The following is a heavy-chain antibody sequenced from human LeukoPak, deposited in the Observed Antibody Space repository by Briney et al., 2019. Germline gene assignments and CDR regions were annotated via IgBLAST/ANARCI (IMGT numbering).Heavy chain of an antibody. D-gene: IGHD3/OR15-3a*01. V-gene: IGHV4-38-2*02. CDR2: IYHSGST. CDR1: GYSISSGYY. J-gene: IGHJ4*02. Sequence: SETLSLTCAVSGYSISSGYYWGWIRQPPGKGLEWIGSIYHSGSTYYNPSLKSRVTISVDTSKNQFSLKLSSVTAADTAVYYCAREGGIFGPIDYWGQGTLVTVSS. CDR3: AREGGIFGPIDY.